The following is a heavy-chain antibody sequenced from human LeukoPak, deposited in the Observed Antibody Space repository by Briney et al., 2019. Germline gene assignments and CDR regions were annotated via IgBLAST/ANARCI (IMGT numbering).Heavy chain of an antibody. J-gene: IGHJ5*02. CDR2: IIPILGIA. D-gene: IGHD1-7*01. Sequence: GASVKVSCKASGGTFSSYAVSWVRQAPGQGLEWVGRIIPILGIANYAQKFQGRVTITADKSTSTAYMELSSLRSEDTAVYYCARDVGKLELAWGQGTLVTVSS. V-gene: IGHV1-69*04. CDR3: ARDVGKLELA. CDR1: GGTFSSYA.